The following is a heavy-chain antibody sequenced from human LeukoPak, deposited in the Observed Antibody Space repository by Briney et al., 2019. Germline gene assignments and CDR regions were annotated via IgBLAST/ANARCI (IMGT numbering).Heavy chain of an antibody. D-gene: IGHD3-10*01. V-gene: IGHV5-10-1*01. CDR2: IDPSDSYT. CDR1: RYNFTTYW. J-gene: IGHJ5*02. CDR3: AREGRRDSGSYYSWFDP. Sequence: GESLRISCKGSRYNFTTYWISWVRQMPGRGLEWVGRIDPSDSYTNYSPSFQGHVTISADKSISTAYLQWSSLKASDTAMYYCAREGRRDSGSYYSWFDPWGQGTLVTVSS.